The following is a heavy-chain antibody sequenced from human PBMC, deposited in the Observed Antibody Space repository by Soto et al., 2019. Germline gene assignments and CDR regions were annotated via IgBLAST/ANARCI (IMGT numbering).Heavy chain of an antibody. V-gene: IGHV1-8*02. CDR2: MNPNSGNT. CDR1: GYTFTSYD. CDR3: ARDLTRNSQGTRNWFDP. J-gene: IGHJ5*02. D-gene: IGHD4-4*01. Sequence: ASVKVSCKASGYTFTSYDINWVRQATGQGLEWMGWMNPNSGNTGYAQKFQGRVTMTMNTSISTAYIELSSLRSEDTAVYYCARDLTRNSQGTRNWFDPWGQGTLVTVSS.